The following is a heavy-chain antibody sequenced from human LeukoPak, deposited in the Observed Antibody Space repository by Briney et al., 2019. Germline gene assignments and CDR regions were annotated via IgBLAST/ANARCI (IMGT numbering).Heavy chain of an antibody. CDR3: ARVGSGSSYNGAFDI. V-gene: IGHV1-2*02. CDR1: GYTSTGYY. CDR2: INPNSGGT. D-gene: IGHD3-10*01. J-gene: IGHJ3*02. Sequence: ASVKVSCKASGYTSTGYYIHWVRRAPGQGLEWMGWINPNSGGTNYAQNFQGRVTMSRDTSINTAYMELNRLTSDDTAMYYCARVGSGSSYNGAFDIWGQGTVVTVSS.